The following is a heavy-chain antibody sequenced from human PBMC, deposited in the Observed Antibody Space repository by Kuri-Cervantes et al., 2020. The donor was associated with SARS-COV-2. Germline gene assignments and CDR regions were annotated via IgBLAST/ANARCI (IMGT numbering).Heavy chain of an antibody. Sequence: SETLSLTCTVSGGSISSSSYYWGWIRQPPGKGLEWIGSIYYSGSTYYNPSLKSRVTISVDTSKNQFSLKLSSVTAADTAVYYCARQGSTAQLLSMPHYYYYGMDVWGQGTTVTVSS. V-gene: IGHV4-39*07. CDR1: GGSISSSSYY. CDR3: ARQGSTAQLLSMPHYYYYGMDV. CDR2: IYYSGST. J-gene: IGHJ6*02. D-gene: IGHD2-2*01.